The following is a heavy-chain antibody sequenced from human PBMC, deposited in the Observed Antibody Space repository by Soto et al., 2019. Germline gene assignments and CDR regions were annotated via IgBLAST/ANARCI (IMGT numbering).Heavy chain of an antibody. CDR3: AKDLYYYDRRGAFDI. CDR2: ISYDGSNK. CDR1: GFTFSSYG. Sequence: GGSLRLSCAASGFTFSSYGMHWVRQSPGKGLEWVAVISYDGSNKYYADSVKGRFTISRDNSKNTLYLQMNSLRAEDTAVYYCAKDLYYYDRRGAFDIWGQGTMVTVSS. J-gene: IGHJ3*02. V-gene: IGHV3-30*18. D-gene: IGHD3-22*01.